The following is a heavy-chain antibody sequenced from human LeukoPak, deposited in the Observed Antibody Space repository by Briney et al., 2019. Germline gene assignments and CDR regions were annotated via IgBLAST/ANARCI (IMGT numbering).Heavy chain of an antibody. J-gene: IGHJ4*02. CDR2: IYPGDSDT. Sequence: GESLKISCKGSGYSFTSYWIGWVRQMPGKGLEWMGIIYPGDSDTRYSPSFQGQVTISADKSISTAYLQWSSLKASDTAMYYCARDREKIAAAGKNFDYWGQGTLVTVSS. CDR3: ARDREKIAAAGKNFDY. D-gene: IGHD6-13*01. CDR1: GYSFTSYW. V-gene: IGHV5-51*01.